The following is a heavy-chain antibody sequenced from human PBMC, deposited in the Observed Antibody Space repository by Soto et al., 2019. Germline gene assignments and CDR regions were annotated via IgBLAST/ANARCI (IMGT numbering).Heavy chain of an antibody. D-gene: IGHD2-2*02. V-gene: IGHV3-21*01. Sequence: GGSLRLSCAASGFTFSTYSINWVRQAPGKGLEWVSSISSRSDIYYADSVKGRFTISRDNAKNSVSLQMNSLRAEDTAVYYCAREYTAWPLAYGLDVWGQGTTVTVSS. CDR3: AREYTAWPLAYGLDV. J-gene: IGHJ6*02. CDR2: ISSRSDI. CDR1: GFTFSTYS.